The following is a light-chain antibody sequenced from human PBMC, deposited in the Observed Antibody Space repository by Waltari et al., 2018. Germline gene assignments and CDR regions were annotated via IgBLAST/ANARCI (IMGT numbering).Light chain of an antibody. J-gene: IGKJ1*01. CDR1: QSVCGT. CDR2: GAS. Sequence: EMALTQSPSTPSLSPGERATLSCWASQSVCGTLAWYQQKPGQAPRLLIYGASSRATRSPDRFSGSGSGTVFSLSISRLEPEDSAVYFWQHYVRLPVTFGQGTKVEIK. V-gene: IGKV3-20*01. CDR3: QHYVRLPVT.